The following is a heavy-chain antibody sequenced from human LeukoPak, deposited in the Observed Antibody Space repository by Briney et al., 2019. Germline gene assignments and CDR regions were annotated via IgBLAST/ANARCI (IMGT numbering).Heavy chain of an antibody. V-gene: IGHV5-51*01. Sequence: GESLKISCKGSGYSFTSYWIGWVRQMPGKGLEWMGIIYPGDSDTRCSPSFQGQVTISADKSISTAYLQWSSLKASDTAMYYCARLSNYYDSSGFSYFDYWGQGTLVTVSS. D-gene: IGHD3-22*01. J-gene: IGHJ4*02. CDR3: ARLSNYYDSSGFSYFDY. CDR1: GYSFTSYW. CDR2: IYPGDSDT.